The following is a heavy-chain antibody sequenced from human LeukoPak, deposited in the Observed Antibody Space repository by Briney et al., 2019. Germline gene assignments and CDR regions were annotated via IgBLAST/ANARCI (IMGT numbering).Heavy chain of an antibody. J-gene: IGHJ3*02. CDR2: ISYDGSNK. CDR1: GFTFSSYA. CDR3: ARSSGWYDAFDI. V-gene: IGHV3-30*04. D-gene: IGHD6-19*01. Sequence: PGGSLRLSCAASGFTFSSYAMHWVRQAPGKWLEWVAVISYDGSNKYYADSVKGRFTISRDNSKNTLYLQMNSLRAEDTAVYYCARSSGWYDAFDIWGQGTMVTVSS.